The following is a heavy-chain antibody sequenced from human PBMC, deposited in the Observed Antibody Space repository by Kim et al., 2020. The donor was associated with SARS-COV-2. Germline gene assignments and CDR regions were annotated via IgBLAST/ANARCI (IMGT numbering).Heavy chain of an antibody. CDR1: GFTFSSYA. CDR2: ISGSGGST. V-gene: IGHV3-23*01. D-gene: IGHD2-2*01. CDR3: AKDLPDIVVVPIGGHDAFDI. Sequence: GGSLRLSCAASGFTFSSYAMSWVRQAPGKGLEWVSAISGSGGSTYYADSVKGRFTISRDNSKNTLYLQMNSLRAEDTAVYYCAKDLPDIVVVPIGGHDAFDIWGQGTMVTVSS. J-gene: IGHJ3*02.